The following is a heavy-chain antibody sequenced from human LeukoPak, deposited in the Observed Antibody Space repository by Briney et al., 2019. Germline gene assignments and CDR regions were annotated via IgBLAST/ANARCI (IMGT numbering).Heavy chain of an antibody. CDR1: RFSSSSYA. V-gene: IGHV3-23*01. CDR2: IGTDDST. Sequence: GGSLRLSCAASRFSSSSYAMSWVRPTPRERLECVSSIGTDDSTFYADSAKGRFTISRDNSKNTLYLQMNSLRAEDTAVYHCANTGPPPYRSGWSSPVVYYFDDWGQGTLVTVSS. D-gene: IGHD6-19*01. CDR3: ANTGPPPYRSGWSSPVVYYFDD. J-gene: IGHJ4*02.